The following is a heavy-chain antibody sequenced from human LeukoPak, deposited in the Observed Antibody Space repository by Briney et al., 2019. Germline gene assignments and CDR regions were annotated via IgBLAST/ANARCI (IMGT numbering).Heavy chain of an antibody. D-gene: IGHD3-22*01. V-gene: IGHV3-53*01. CDR1: GFTVSSNY. Sequence: PGGSLRLSCAASGFTVSSNYMSWVRQAPGKGLEWVSVIYSGGSTYYADSVKGRFTISRDNSRNTLYLEVNSLRAEDTAIYYCAKSLYYYDSTFDFWGQGTLVTVSS. CDR3: AKSLYYYDSTFDF. CDR2: IYSGGST. J-gene: IGHJ5*01.